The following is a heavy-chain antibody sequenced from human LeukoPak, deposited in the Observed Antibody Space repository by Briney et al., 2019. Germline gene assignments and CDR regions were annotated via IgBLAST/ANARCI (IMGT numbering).Heavy chain of an antibody. Sequence: SETLSLTCTVSGGSISSGDYYWSSIRQPPGKGLEWIGYIYYSGSTYYNPSLKSRVTISVDTSKNQFSLKLSPVTAADTAVYYCAREGSDSSGSRSPFGAFDIWGQGTMVTVSS. CDR1: GGSISSGDYY. J-gene: IGHJ3*02. D-gene: IGHD3-22*01. V-gene: IGHV4-30-4*01. CDR3: AREGSDSSGSRSPFGAFDI. CDR2: IYYSGST.